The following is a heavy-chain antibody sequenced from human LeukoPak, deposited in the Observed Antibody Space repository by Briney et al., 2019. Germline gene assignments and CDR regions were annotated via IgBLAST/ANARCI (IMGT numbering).Heavy chain of an antibody. CDR2: IYYSGST. V-gene: IGHV4-39*07. J-gene: IGHJ4*02. Sequence: PSETLSLTCTVSGGSISSSSYYWGWIRQPPGKGLEWIGSIYYSGSTYYNPSLKSRVTISVDTSKNQFSLKLSSVTAADTAVYYCARDGAVAGFDYWGQGTLVTVSS. CDR1: GGSISSSSYY. D-gene: IGHD6-19*01. CDR3: ARDGAVAGFDY.